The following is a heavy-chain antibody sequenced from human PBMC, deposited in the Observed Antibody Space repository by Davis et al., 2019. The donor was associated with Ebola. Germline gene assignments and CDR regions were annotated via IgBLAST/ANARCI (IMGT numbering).Heavy chain of an antibody. CDR3: ARGKSPLIAAAGTGPYYYYYGMDV. D-gene: IGHD6-13*01. J-gene: IGHJ6*02. V-gene: IGHV5-51*01. CDR2: IYPGDSDT. Sequence: GESLKISCQGSGYSFTSYWIAWVRQMPGKGLEWMGIIYPGDSDTRYSPSFQGQVTISADKSISTAYLQWSSLKASDTAMYYCARGKSPLIAAAGTGPYYYYYGMDVWGQGTTVTVSS. CDR1: GYSFTSYW.